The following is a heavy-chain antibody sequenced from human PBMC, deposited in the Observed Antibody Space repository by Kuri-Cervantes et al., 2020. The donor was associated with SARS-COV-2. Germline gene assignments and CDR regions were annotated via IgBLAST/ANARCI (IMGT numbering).Heavy chain of an antibody. Sequence: GESLKISCAASGFIVSSNYMGWVRQAPGKGLEWVSVIYSGGSTYYADSVKGRFTISRDNSKNTLYLQMNSLRAEDTAVYYCAKSRIWFREIDVWGKGTTVTVSS. CDR2: IYSGGST. CDR3: AKSRIWFREIDV. CDR1: GFIVSSNY. D-gene: IGHD3-10*01. V-gene: IGHV3-53*01. J-gene: IGHJ6*04.